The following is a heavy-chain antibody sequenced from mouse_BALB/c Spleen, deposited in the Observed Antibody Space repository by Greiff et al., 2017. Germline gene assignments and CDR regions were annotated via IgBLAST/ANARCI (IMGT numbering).Heavy chain of an antibody. J-gene: IGHJ2*01. CDR2: IYPGNSDT. CDR3: TRERAYGNLLFDY. CDR1: GYSFTSYW. V-gene: IGHV1-5*01. Sequence: EVQLQQSGTVLARPGASVKMSCKASGYSFTSYWMHWVKQRPGQGLEWIGAIYPGNSDTSYNQKFKGKAKLTAVTSASTAYMELSSLTNEDSAVYYCTRERAYGNLLFDYWGQGTTLTVSS. D-gene: IGHD2-1*01.